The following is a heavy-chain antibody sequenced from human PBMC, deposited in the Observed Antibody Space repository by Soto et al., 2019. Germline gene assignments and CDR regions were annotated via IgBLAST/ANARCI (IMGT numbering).Heavy chain of an antibody. CDR1: GYSFTSYW. CDR2: IYPGDSDT. CDR3: ARXQYSSSWSWYYYYGMDV. Sequence: GESLKISCKGSGYSFTSYWIGWVRQMPGKGLEWMGIIYPGDSDTRYSPSFQGQVTISADKSISTAYLQWSSLKASDTAMYYCARXQYSSSWSWYYYYGMDVWGQGTTVTVSS. V-gene: IGHV5-51*01. J-gene: IGHJ6*02. D-gene: IGHD6-13*01.